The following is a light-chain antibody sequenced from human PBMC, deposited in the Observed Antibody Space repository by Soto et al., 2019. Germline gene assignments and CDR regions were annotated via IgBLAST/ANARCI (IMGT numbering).Light chain of an antibody. Sequence: DIQMTQSPSSLSASVGDRVTITCRASQSISSYLNWYQQKPGKAPKLLIYAASSLQSGVPSRFSGSGSGTDFTLTISSLQPEDFATYYCQLSYSTPWATFGQGTKLEIK. CDR2: AAS. J-gene: IGKJ2*01. CDR3: QLSYSTPWAT. CDR1: QSISSY. V-gene: IGKV1-39*01.